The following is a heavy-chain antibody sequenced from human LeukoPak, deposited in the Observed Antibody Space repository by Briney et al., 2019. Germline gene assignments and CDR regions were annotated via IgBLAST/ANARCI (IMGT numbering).Heavy chain of an antibody. D-gene: IGHD5-18*01. CDR2: IYPGDSDT. CDR1: GYSFTSYW. Sequence: GESLKISCKGSGYSFTSYWIGWVRQMPGKGLEWMGIIYPGDSDTRYSPSFQGQVTISADKSISTAYLQWSSLKASDTAMHYCARHEPSSYGYSFFDYWGQGTLVTVSS. J-gene: IGHJ4*02. V-gene: IGHV5-51*01. CDR3: ARHEPSSYGYSFFDY.